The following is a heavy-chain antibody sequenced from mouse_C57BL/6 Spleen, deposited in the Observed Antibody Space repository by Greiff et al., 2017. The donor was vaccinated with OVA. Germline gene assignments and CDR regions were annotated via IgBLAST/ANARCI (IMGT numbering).Heavy chain of an antibody. CDR1: GYTFTDYY. D-gene: IGHD2-4*01. V-gene: IGHV1-26*01. J-gene: IGHJ2*01. Sequence: EVKLQQSGPELVKPGASVKISCKASGYTFTDYYMNWVKQSHGKSLEWIGDINPNNGGTSYNQKFKGKATLTVDKSSSTAYMELRSLTSEDSAVYYCARWIYYESFDYWGQGTTLTVSS. CDR2: INPNNGGT. CDR3: ARWIYYESFDY.